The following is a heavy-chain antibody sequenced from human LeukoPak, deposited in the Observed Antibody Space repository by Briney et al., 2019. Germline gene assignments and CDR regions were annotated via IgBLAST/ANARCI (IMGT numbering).Heavy chain of an antibody. CDR3: AKAYYYGSGSYYYPGFDY. V-gene: IGHV3-23*01. CDR2: ISGSGGST. D-gene: IGHD3-10*01. J-gene: IGHJ4*02. CDR1: GFTFSSYG. Sequence: GGSLRLSCAASGFTFSSYGMSWVRQAPGKGLEWVSAISGSGGSTYYADSVKGRFTISRDNSKNTLYLQMNSLRAEDTAVYYCAKAYYYGSGSYYYPGFDYWGQGTLVTVSS.